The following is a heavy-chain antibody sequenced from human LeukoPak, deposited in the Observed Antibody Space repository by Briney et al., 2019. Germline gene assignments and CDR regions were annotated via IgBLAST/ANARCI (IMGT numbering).Heavy chain of an antibody. V-gene: IGHV4-39*01. J-gene: IGHJ4*02. CDR1: GGSISSSSYY. CDR2: IYYSGST. D-gene: IGHD1-26*01. CDR3: ARHGGSYDY. Sequence: PSETLSLTCTASGGSISSSSYYWGWIRQPPGKGLEWIGSIYYSGSTYYNPSLKSRVTISVDTSKNQFSLKLSSVTAADTAVYYCARHGGSYDYWGQGTLVTVSS.